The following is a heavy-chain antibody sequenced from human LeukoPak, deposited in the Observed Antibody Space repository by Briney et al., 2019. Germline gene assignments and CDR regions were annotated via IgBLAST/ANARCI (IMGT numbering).Heavy chain of an antibody. Sequence: SQTLSLTCTVSGGSISSGGYYWSWIRQPPGKGLEWIGYIYHSGSTYYNPSLKSRVTISVDRSKNQFSLKLSSVTAADTAVYYCARERIRGDDYWGQGTLVTVSS. J-gene: IGHJ4*02. CDR2: IYHSGST. CDR1: GGSISSGGYY. D-gene: IGHD3-10*01. V-gene: IGHV4-30-2*01. CDR3: ARERIRGDDY.